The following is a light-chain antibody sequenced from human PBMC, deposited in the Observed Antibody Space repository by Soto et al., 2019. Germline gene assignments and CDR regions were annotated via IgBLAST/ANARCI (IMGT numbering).Light chain of an antibody. Sequence: QSALAQPASVSGSPGQSITISCTGTSGFVGSFSLVSWYQQHPGKAPKLMISEVSNRPSGVSNRFSGSKSGNTASLTISGLQAEDEADYYCGSFSDTSTLYVFGTGTKVTVL. CDR2: EVS. CDR3: GSFSDTSTLYV. J-gene: IGLJ1*01. CDR1: SGFVGSFSL. V-gene: IGLV2-14*02.